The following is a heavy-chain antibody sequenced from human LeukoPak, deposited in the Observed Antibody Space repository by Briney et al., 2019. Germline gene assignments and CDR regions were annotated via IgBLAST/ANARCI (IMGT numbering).Heavy chain of an antibody. Sequence: SGPTLVKPTQTLTLTCTFSGFSLSTSGVGVGWIRQPPGKALEWLALIYWDDDKRYSPSLKSRLTITKDTSKNQVVLTMTNMDPVDTATYYCAHRGRSMVRGVTYYFDYWGQGTLVTVSS. CDR3: AHRGRSMVRGVTYYFDY. D-gene: IGHD3-10*01. CDR1: GFSLSTSGVG. CDR2: IYWDDDK. V-gene: IGHV2-5*02. J-gene: IGHJ4*02.